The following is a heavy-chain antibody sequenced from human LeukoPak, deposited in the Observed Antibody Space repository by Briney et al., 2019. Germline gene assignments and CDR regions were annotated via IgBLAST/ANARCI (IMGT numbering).Heavy chain of an antibody. Sequence: GGSLRLSCAASGFTFDDYAMHWVSQAPGTGLGWVSLISGDGGSTSYADSVRGRFTNSRHNSKNSLYLQMNSLRSEDTAFYYCAKDIGERGYSVHWAQGTGVTVFS. CDR1: GFTFDDYA. D-gene: IGHD5/OR15-5a*01. CDR2: ISGDGGST. CDR3: AKDIGERGYSVH. V-gene: IGHV3-43*02. J-gene: IGHJ4*02.